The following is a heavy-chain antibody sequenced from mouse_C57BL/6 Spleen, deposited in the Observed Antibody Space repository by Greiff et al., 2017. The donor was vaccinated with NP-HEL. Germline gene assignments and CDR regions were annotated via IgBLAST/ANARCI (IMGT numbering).Heavy chain of an antibody. CDR2: IDPSDSET. V-gene: IGHV1-52*01. Sequence: QVQLQQPGAELVRPGSSVKLSCKASGYTFTSYWMHWVKQRPIQGLEWIGNIDPSDSETHYNQKFKDKATLTVDKSSSTAYMQLSSLTSEDSAVYYCARSEDYVAWFAYWGQGTLVTVSA. CDR1: GYTFTSYW. CDR3: ARSEDYVAWFAY. D-gene: IGHD2-4*01. J-gene: IGHJ3*01.